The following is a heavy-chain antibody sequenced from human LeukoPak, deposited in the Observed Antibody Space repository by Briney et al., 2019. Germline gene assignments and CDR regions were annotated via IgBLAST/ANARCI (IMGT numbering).Heavy chain of an antibody. J-gene: IGHJ4*02. CDR3: STLLH. CDR1: GFTFTNAW. V-gene: IGHV3-15*07. CDR2: IKSNSDGGTT. Sequence: GGSRRLSCAASGFTFTNAWMNWVRQAPGKGLEWVGRIKSNSDGGTTDYAAPVKGRFTISRDDSKHTVYLQMYSLKIEDTAVYYCSTLLHWGQGALVTVSS.